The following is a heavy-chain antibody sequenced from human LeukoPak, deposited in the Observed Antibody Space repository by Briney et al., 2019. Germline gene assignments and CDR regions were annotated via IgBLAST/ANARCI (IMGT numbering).Heavy chain of an antibody. J-gene: IGHJ5*02. CDR3: ARGVNWFDP. CDR1: GFSLTTSGMC. CDR2: IDWDDDE. Sequence: SGPTLVNPTQTLTLTCTFSGFSLTTSGMCVSRIRQPPGKALEWLARIDWDDDEYYSTSLQTRLTISKDTSKNQVVLTMANMDPVDTATYYCARGVNWFDPWGQGTLVTVSS. V-gene: IGHV2-70*11. D-gene: IGHD2-8*01.